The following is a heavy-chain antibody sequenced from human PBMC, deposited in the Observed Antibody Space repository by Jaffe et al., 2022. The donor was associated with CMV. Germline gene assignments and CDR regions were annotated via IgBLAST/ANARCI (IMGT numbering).Heavy chain of an antibody. J-gene: IGHJ6*03. D-gene: IGHD1-26*01. CDR3: ASLPGFGGSYSVGDYMDV. Sequence: EVQLVQSGAEVKKPGESLRISCKGSGYSFTSYWISWVRQMPGKGLEWMGRIDPSDSYTNYSPSFQGHVTISADKSISTAYLQWSSLKASDTAMYYCASLPGFGGSYSVGDYMDVWGKGTTVTVSS. CDR1: GYSFTSYW. CDR2: IDPSDSYT. V-gene: IGHV5-10-1*03.